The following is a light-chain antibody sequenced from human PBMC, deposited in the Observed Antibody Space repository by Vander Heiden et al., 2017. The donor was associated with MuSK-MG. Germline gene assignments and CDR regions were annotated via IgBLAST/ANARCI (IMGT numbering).Light chain of an antibody. CDR3: SSDASSSTVV. CDR1: SSDVGSYNL. V-gene: IGLV2-23*02. CDR2: EVS. Sequence: QSALTQPASVSGSPGQSITISCTGTSSDVGSYNLVSWYQQHPGKAHKLMIYEVSKRPAGVSNRFSGSKSGNTASPTISGLQAEDEADYYCSSDASSSTVVFGGGTKLTVL. J-gene: IGLJ2*01.